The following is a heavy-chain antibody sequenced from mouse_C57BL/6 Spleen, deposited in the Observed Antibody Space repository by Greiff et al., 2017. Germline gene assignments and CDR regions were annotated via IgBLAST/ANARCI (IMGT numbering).Heavy chain of an antibody. V-gene: IGHV1-52*01. CDR3: ARRDYDGAWFAY. CDR1: GYTFTSYW. D-gene: IGHD2-4*01. CDR2: IDPSDSET. J-gene: IGHJ3*01. Sequence: VQLQQPGAELVRPGSSVKLSCKASGYTFTSYWMHWVKQRPIQGLEWIGNIDPSDSETHYNQKFKDKATLTVDKSSSTAYMQVSSLTSEDSAVYYCARRDYDGAWFAYGGQGTLVTVSA.